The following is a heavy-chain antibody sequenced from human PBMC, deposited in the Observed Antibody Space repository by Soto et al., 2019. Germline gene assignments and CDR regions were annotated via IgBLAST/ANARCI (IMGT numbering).Heavy chain of an antibody. CDR2: INIDGSIT. D-gene: IGHD4-17*01. V-gene: IGHV3-74*01. CDR1: GFTFSSSW. J-gene: IGHJ4*02. Sequence: EVQLVESGGGLVQPGGSLRLSCAASGFTFSSSWMHWVRQPPGKGLVWVSRINIDGSITSYADSVKGRFTISRDNAKNTLYLHMYSLRAEDTAVYYCARAYGDNWGQGTLVTVSS. CDR3: ARAYGDN.